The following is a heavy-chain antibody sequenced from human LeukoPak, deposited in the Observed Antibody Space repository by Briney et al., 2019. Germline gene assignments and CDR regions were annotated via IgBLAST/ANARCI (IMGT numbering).Heavy chain of an antibody. CDR3: ARAYDYVWGSYRYPDAFDI. J-gene: IGHJ3*02. V-gene: IGHV4-39*07. CDR2: IYYSGST. D-gene: IGHD3-16*02. Sequence: SETLSLTCTVSGGSIGRSSYYWGWIRQPPGKGLEWIGNIYYSGSTNYNPSLKSRVTISVDTSKNQFSLKLSSVTAADTAVYYRARAYDYVWGSYRYPDAFDIWGQGTMVTVSS. CDR1: GGSIGRSSYY.